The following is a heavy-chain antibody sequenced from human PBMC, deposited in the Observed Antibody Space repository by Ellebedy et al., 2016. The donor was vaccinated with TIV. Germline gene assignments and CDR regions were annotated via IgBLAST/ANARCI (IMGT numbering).Heavy chain of an antibody. CDR3: ARESDSSGYYYEAPAFDI. V-gene: IGHV4-34*01. CDR2: INHSGST. CDR1: GGSFSGYY. D-gene: IGHD3-22*01. Sequence: MPSETLSLTCAVYGGSFSGYYWSWIRQPPGKGLEWIGEINHSGSTNYNPSLKSRVTISVDTSKNQFSLKLSSVTAADTAVYYCARESDSSGYYYEAPAFDIWGQGTMVTVSS. J-gene: IGHJ3*02.